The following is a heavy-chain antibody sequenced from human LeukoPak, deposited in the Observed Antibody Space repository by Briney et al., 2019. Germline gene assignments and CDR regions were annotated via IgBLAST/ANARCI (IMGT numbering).Heavy chain of an antibody. J-gene: IGHJ4*01. Sequence: GGSLRLSCAASGFTFSNAWMSWVRQAPGKGLEWVGRIKSKTDGGTTDYAAPVKGRFTISRDNSMNTLFLQMNSLRAEDTAVYYCARDYWGSGNRYFDYWGHGTPVTVSS. D-gene: IGHD3-10*01. CDR1: GFTFSNAW. CDR2: IKSKTDGGTT. CDR3: ARDYWGSGNRYFDY. V-gene: IGHV3-15*01.